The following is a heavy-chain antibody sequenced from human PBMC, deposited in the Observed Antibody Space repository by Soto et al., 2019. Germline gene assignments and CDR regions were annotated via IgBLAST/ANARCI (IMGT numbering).Heavy chain of an antibody. Sequence: QVQLQESGPGLVKPSETLSLTCTVSGGSVSSGSYYWSWIRQPPGKGLEWIGYIYYSGSTNYNPSLKSRVTISVDTSKNQFSLKLSSVTAADTAVYYCARDNYDIYWGLFEYNWFDPWGQGTLVTVSS. CDR3: ARDNYDIYWGLFEYNWFDP. CDR2: IYYSGST. D-gene: IGHD3-9*01. J-gene: IGHJ5*02. V-gene: IGHV4-61*01. CDR1: GGSVSSGSYY.